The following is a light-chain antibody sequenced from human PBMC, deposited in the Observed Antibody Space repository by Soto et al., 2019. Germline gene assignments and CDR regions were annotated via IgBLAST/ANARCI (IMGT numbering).Light chain of an antibody. CDR2: AAS. V-gene: IGKV1-6*01. CDR3: LQDYNYPHT. J-gene: IGKJ2*01. CDR1: QSIRSN. Sequence: IQMTQSPSSLSVSVGDRVTITCRASQSIRSNLGWYQQKPGKAPKVLLYAASTLQSGIPSRFSGSGSGTDFTLTISSLQPEDFATYYCLQDYNYPHTFGQGTKLEIK.